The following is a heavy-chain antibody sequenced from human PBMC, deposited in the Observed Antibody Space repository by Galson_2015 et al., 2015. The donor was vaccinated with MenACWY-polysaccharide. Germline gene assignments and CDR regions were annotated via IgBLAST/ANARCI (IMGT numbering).Heavy chain of an antibody. D-gene: IGHD1-7*01. CDR2: ISYDGSNK. CDR3: AKVKYNWNYGPYYYYMDV. V-gene: IGHV3-30*18. CDR1: GFTFSSYG. Sequence: SLRLSCAASGFTFSSYGMHWVRQAPGKGLEWVAVISYDGSNKYYADSVKGRFTISRDNSKNTLYLQMNSLRAEDTAVYYCAKVKYNWNYGPYYYYMDVWGKGTTVTVSS. J-gene: IGHJ6*03.